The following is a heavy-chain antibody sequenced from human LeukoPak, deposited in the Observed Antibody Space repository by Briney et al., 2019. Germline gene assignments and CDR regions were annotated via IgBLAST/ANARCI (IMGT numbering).Heavy chain of an antibody. V-gene: IGHV4-59*05. CDR3: ARLSGVGATPGY. J-gene: IGHJ4*02. Sequence: PSETLSLTCTVSGGSISSYYWSWIRQPPGRGLEWIGSIYFSGNTYYNPSLKSRVTISIDTSKNQFSLRLSSVTAADTAVYYCARLSGVGATPGYWGQGTLVTVSS. D-gene: IGHD1-26*01. CDR1: GGSISSYY. CDR2: IYFSGNT.